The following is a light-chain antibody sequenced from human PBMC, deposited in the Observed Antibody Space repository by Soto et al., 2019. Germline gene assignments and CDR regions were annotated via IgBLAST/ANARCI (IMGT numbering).Light chain of an antibody. CDR1: QSVSSYY. Sequence: VLTRSPGTLSLSPGERATLSCRASQSVSSYYLAWYQQKPGQAPRLLIYAASSRATGIPDRFSGSGSGADFTLTISSLEPEDFAVYFCQQRSDWPPTFGQGTRLEIK. CDR2: AAS. V-gene: IGKV3D-20*02. CDR3: QQRSDWPPT. J-gene: IGKJ5*01.